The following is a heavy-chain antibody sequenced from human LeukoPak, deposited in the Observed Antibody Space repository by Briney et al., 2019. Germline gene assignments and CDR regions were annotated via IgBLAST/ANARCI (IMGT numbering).Heavy chain of an antibody. Sequence: SGTLSLTCAVSGGSISSSTNWWSWVRQPPGKGLEWIGEIYHSGGTNYNPPLKSRITISVDKSQNQFSLKVNSLTAADTAVYYCATNGYYCIDVWGKGTTVTVSS. CDR3: ATNGYYCIDV. CDR1: GGSISSSTNW. CDR2: IYHSGGT. J-gene: IGHJ6*03. V-gene: IGHV4-4*02. D-gene: IGHD2-8*01.